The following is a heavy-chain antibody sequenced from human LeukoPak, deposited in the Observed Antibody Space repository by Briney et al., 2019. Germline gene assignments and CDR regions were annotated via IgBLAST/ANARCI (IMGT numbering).Heavy chain of an antibody. D-gene: IGHD5-18*01. Sequence: SETLSLTCTVSGGSISSYYWSWIRQPPGKGLEWIGYIYYSGSTNYNPSLKSRVTISVDTSKNQFSLKLSSVTAADTAVYYCARERSQRYSYGPVPQIDAFDIWGQGTMVTVSS. CDR2: IYYSGST. V-gene: IGHV4-59*01. CDR3: ARERSQRYSYGPVPQIDAFDI. CDR1: GGSISSYY. J-gene: IGHJ3*02.